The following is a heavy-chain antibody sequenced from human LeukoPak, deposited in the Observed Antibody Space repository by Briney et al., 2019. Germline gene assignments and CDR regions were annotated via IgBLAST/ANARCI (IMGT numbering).Heavy chain of an antibody. J-gene: IGHJ4*02. CDR1: GYTFTGYY. Sequence: GASAKVSCKASGYTFTGYYMHWVRQAPGQGLEWMGWINPNSGGTNYAQKFQGRVTMTRDTSISTAYMELSRLRSDDTAVYYCARAGYSSGLLFDYWGQGTLVTVSS. CDR2: INPNSGGT. D-gene: IGHD6-19*01. V-gene: IGHV1-2*02. CDR3: ARAGYSSGLLFDY.